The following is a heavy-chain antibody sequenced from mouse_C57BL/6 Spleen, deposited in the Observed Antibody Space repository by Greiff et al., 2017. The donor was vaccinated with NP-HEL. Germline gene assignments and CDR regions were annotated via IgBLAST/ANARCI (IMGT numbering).Heavy chain of an antibody. Sequence: IQLQQSGPELVKPGASVKIPCKASGYTFTDYNMDWVKQSHGKSLEWIGDINPNNGGTIYNQKFKGKATLTVDKSSSTAYMELRSLTSEDTAVYDCAVGIYYGNWAWFAYWGKGTLVTVAA. CDR2: INPNNGGT. J-gene: IGHJ3*01. CDR3: AVGIYYGNWAWFAY. CDR1: GYTFTDYN. D-gene: IGHD2-1*01. V-gene: IGHV1-18*01.